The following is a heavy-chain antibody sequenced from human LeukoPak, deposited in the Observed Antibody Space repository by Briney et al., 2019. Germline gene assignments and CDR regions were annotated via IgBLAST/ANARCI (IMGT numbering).Heavy chain of an antibody. CDR2: ISAYNGHT. CDR1: GYTFTRYG. J-gene: IGHJ6*03. Sequence: ASVKVSRKASGYTFTRYGISWVRQAPGQRLEWMGWISAYNGHTNYTQKLQGRVTMTTDTSTSTAYMELRSLRSDDTAVYFCVRDGHRLYDYYYYYMDVWGKGTTVTVSS. V-gene: IGHV1-18*01. CDR3: VRDGHRLYDYYYYYMDV. D-gene: IGHD2-2*02.